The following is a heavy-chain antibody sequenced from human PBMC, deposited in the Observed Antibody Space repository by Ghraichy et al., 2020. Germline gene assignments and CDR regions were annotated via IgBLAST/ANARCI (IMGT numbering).Heavy chain of an antibody. Sequence: SLNISCAASGFTFSSYGMHWVRQAPGKGLEWVAVIWYDGSNKYYADSVKGRFTISRDNSKNTLYLQMNSLRAEDTAVYYCASADYYGSGSYWTIDYWGQGTLVTVSS. CDR2: IWYDGSNK. V-gene: IGHV3-33*01. D-gene: IGHD3-10*01. CDR3: ASADYYGSGSYWTIDY. J-gene: IGHJ4*02. CDR1: GFTFSSYG.